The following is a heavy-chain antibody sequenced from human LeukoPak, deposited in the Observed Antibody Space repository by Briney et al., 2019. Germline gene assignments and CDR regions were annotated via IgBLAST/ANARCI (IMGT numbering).Heavy chain of an antibody. CDR2: IILILGIA. D-gene: IGHD6-19*01. CDR3: ARDRVAVADDAFDI. Sequence: GSSVKVSCKASGGTFSSYAISWVRQAPGQGLEWMGRIILILGIANYAQKFQGRVTITSDKSTSTAYMELSSMRSEDTAVYYCARDRVAVADDAFDIWGQGTMVTVSS. J-gene: IGHJ3*02. V-gene: IGHV1-69*04. CDR1: GGTFSSYA.